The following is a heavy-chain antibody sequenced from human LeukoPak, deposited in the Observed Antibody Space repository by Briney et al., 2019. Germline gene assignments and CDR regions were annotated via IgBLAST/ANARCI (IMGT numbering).Heavy chain of an antibody. CDR1: GFTFSSYS. CDR3: ARPHGDDAFDI. CDR2: ISSSSSYI. J-gene: IGHJ3*02. Sequence: GGSLRLSRAASGFTFSSYSMNWVRQAPGKGLEWVSSISSSSSYIYYADSVKGRFTISRDNAKNSLYLQMNSLRAEDTAVYYCARPHGDDAFDIWGQGTMVTVSS. V-gene: IGHV3-21*04.